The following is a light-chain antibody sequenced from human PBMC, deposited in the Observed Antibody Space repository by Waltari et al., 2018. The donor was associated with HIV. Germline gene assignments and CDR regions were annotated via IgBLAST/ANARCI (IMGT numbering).Light chain of an antibody. V-gene: IGLV2-8*01. CDR3: SSFAGSDDGVV. CDR1: ISDIGSYNY. Sequence: QSALTQPPSASGSPGQSVTISCTGAISDIGSYNYVSWYQQHPDKAPKLIIYEVNKRPSGVPDRFSGAKSGNVASLSVSGLQADDEADYFGSSFAGSDDGVVFGGGTKLTVL. CDR2: EVN. J-gene: IGLJ2*01.